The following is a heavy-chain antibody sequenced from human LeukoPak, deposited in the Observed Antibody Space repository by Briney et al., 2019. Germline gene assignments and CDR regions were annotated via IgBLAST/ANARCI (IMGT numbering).Heavy chain of an antibody. V-gene: IGHV6-1*01. CDR1: GDSVSTNSS. CDR2: TYYRSKWYN. D-gene: IGHD3-16*01. Sequence: SQTLSLTCVISGDSVSTNSSWNWIRQSPSRGLEWLGRTYYRSKWYNDYVVSVKGRINISPDTSKNQFSLKLNSVTAADTAVYYCARHYGPWGQGTLVTVSS. J-gene: IGHJ5*02. CDR3: ARHYGP.